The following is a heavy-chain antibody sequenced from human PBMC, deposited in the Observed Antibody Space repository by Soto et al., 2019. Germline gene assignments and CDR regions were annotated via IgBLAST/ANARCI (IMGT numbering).Heavy chain of an antibody. CDR3: AHSNSYDILTEGAYLDL. D-gene: IGHD3-9*01. CDR1: GFSLSTSGLC. CDR2: IYWDDDK. J-gene: IGHJ2*01. V-gene: IGHV2-5*02. Sequence: QLTLKESGPTLVKPTQTLTLTCTFSGFSLSTSGLCVGWIRQPPGKPLEWLALIYWDDDKRYSPSLKSRLTSSKDTAKNQLVLTMTNMDPVDTATYYCAHSNSYDILTEGAYLDLWGRCTLVTVSS.